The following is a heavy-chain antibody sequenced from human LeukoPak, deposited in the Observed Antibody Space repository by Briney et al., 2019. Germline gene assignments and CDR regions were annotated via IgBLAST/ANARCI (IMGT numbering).Heavy chain of an antibody. CDR3: ARHPDYGDYSFDY. CDR2: IYNSGST. Sequence: SETLSLTCTVSGGSISSSSFYWGWIRQPPGKGLEWIGSIYNSGSTSYNPSLKRRVTISVDTYRNQFSLKLSSVTAADTALYYCARHPDYGDYSFDYWGQGTLVTVSS. J-gene: IGHJ4*02. CDR1: GGSISSSSFY. V-gene: IGHV4-39*01. D-gene: IGHD4-17*01.